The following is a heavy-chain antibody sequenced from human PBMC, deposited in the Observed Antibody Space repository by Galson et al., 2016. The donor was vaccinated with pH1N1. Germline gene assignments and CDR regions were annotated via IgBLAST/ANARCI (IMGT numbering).Heavy chain of an antibody. Sequence: QSGAEVKKPGESLRISCEGFGYSLTNYWIVWVRQMPGKGLEWMGIIYLSDSHTTYSPSFQGQVTISADESISTAYLERSGLKASDTATYYCASTRPEFRYFDWQKPHSFDYWGQGTLVTVSS. J-gene: IGHJ4*02. CDR1: GYSLTNYW. CDR2: IYLSDSHT. CDR3: ASTRPEFRYFDWQKPHSFDY. D-gene: IGHD3-9*01. V-gene: IGHV5-51*01.